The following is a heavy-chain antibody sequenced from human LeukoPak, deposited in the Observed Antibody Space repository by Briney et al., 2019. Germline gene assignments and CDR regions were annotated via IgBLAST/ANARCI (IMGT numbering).Heavy chain of an antibody. CDR2: INHGGST. D-gene: IGHD6-19*01. J-gene: IGHJ3*02. CDR3: AICSTGYYAPLDI. Sequence: SETLSLTCGVYGGSFSGYYWSWIRQPPGKGLEWIGEINHGGSTNYNPSLKSRVTISVDTSKNHFSLKLSSMTAADTAVYYCAICSTGYYAPLDIWGQGTMVTVSS. CDR1: GGSFSGYY. V-gene: IGHV4-34*01.